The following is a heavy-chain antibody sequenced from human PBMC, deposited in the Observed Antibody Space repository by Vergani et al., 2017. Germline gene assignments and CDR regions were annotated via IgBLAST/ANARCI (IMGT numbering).Heavy chain of an antibody. D-gene: IGHD6-13*01. V-gene: IGHV3-15*01. CDR2: IISKTDGGTT. CDR1: GFTFSNVW. J-gene: IGHJ5*02. CDR3: ASWVTQQLVPEGWFDP. Sequence: EVHLVESGGGLVKPGGSLTLSCAASGFTFSNVWMTWVRQAPGKGLEWVGRIISKTDGGTTDYAAPVKGRFTISRDDAENTLYLQMNSLKIEDTAVYYCASWVTQQLVPEGWFDPWGQGTLVTVSS.